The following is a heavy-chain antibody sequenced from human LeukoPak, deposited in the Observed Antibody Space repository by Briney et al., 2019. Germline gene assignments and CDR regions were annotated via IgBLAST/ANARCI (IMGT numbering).Heavy chain of an antibody. D-gene: IGHD3-10*01. CDR2: ISWNSASI. Sequence: QPGRSLRLSCAASGFIIDDYAMHWVRQVPGKGLEWVSGISWNSASIGYADSLKGRFTISRDNAKNSLFLQMNSLRVEDTALYYCAKVIHLSGWASRSFDFWGQGTLVTVSS. CDR3: AKVIHLSGWASRSFDF. CDR1: GFIIDDYA. V-gene: IGHV3-9*01. J-gene: IGHJ4*02.